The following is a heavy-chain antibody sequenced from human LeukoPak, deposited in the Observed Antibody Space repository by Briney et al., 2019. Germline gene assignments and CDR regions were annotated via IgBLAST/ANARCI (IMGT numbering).Heavy chain of an antibody. CDR1: GGSIGSYY. CDR2: IYYSGST. J-gene: IGHJ4*02. CDR3: ARHSDSYGWIDY. D-gene: IGHD5-18*01. V-gene: IGHV4-59*08. Sequence: SETLSLTCTVSGGSIGSYYWSWIRQPPGKGLEWIGYIYYSGSTNYNPSLKSRVTISVDTSKNQFSLKLSSVTAADTAVYYCARHSDSYGWIDYWGQGTLVTVSS.